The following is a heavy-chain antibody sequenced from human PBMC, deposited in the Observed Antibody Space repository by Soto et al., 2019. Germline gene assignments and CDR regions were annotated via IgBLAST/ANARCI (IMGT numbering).Heavy chain of an antibody. Sequence: GGSQRLSSASSGFPFSSYGMHWVRQAPGKGLEWVSYISSSSSTIYYADSVKGRFTISRDNAKNSLYLQMNSLRAEDTAVYYCARHPERIARIGWFDPWGQGTLVTVSS. CDR3: ARHPERIARIGWFDP. J-gene: IGHJ5*02. CDR2: ISSSSSTI. D-gene: IGHD6-13*01. CDR1: GFPFSSYG. V-gene: IGHV3-48*01.